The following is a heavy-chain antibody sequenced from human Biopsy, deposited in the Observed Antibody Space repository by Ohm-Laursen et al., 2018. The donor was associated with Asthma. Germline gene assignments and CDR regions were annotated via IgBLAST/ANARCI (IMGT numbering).Heavy chain of an antibody. D-gene: IGHD2-8*01. V-gene: IGHV1-46*02. Sequence: VASVKVSCNASGFSFDNYFMHWVRQAPGQGLEWMGIINPSGAGTRYAEKFRGRLIVTRDASTRTAFMDLRSLRSDDTAIYFCARARETTNYGDSDFDIWGQGTLITVSS. CDR3: ARARETTNYGDSDFDI. CDR2: INPSGAGT. CDR1: GFSFDNYF. J-gene: IGHJ4*02.